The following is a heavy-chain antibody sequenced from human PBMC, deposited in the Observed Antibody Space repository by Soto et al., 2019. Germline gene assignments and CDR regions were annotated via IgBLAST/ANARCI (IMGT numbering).Heavy chain of an antibody. CDR2: ISSSSSYI. D-gene: IGHD1-1*01. Sequence: GGSLRLSCAASGFTFSSYSMNWVRQAPGKGLEWVSSISSSSSYIYYADSVKGRFTISRDNAKNSLYLQMNSLRAEGTAVYYCARDRRGTALAFDIWGQGTMVTVS. J-gene: IGHJ3*02. CDR3: ARDRRGTALAFDI. CDR1: GFTFSSYS. V-gene: IGHV3-21*01.